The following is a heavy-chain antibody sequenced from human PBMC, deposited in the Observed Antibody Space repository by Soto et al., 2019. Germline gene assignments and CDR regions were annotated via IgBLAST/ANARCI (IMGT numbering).Heavy chain of an antibody. V-gene: IGHV3-15*07. D-gene: IGHD6-19*01. Sequence: EVQLGESGGGLVKPGGSLRLSCAASGFTFKNAWMNWVRQAPGKGLEWVGRIKIETDGGTTDYAAPVKGRLTISRDDSKSTLYLQMNSLKSDDTAVYYCTTQWLAYFDHWSQGTLVTVSS. CDR1: GFTFKNAW. CDR3: TTQWLAYFDH. J-gene: IGHJ4*02. CDR2: IKIETDGGTT.